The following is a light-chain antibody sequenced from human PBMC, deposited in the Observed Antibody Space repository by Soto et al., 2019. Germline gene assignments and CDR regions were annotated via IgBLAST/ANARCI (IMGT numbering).Light chain of an antibody. CDR3: QQYGSSPPIT. CDR2: GAS. J-gene: IGKJ5*01. V-gene: IGKV3-20*01. CDR1: QSVNNDY. Sequence: IVLTQTPGTLSLSPGGRATLSCRASQSVNNDYLAWYQHKPGQAPRLLVSGASSRATGIPDRFSGSGSGTDFTLTISRLEPEDFAMYYCQQYGSSPPITFGQGTRLEIK.